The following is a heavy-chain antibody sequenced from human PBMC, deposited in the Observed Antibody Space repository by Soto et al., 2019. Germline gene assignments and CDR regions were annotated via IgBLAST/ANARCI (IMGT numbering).Heavy chain of an antibody. Sequence: ASVKVSCKASGYTFTGYYMHCVRQAPGQGLEWMGWINPNSGGTNYAQKFQGWVTMTRDTSISTAYMELSRLRSDDTAVYYCARESSGENNYYYYGMDVWGQGTTVTVSS. CDR2: INPNSGGT. V-gene: IGHV1-2*04. CDR3: ARESSGENNYYYYGMDV. J-gene: IGHJ6*02. CDR1: GYTFTGYY. D-gene: IGHD2-15*01.